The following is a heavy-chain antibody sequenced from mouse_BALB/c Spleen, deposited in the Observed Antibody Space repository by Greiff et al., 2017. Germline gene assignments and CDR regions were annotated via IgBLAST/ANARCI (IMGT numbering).Heavy chain of an antibody. D-gene: IGHD2-14*01. CDR2: IYPGDGDT. CDR1: GYAFSSYW. Sequence: QVQLQQSGAELVRPGSSVKISCKASGYAFSSYWMNWVTQRPGQGLEWIGQIYPGDGDTNYNGKFKGKATLTADKSSSTAYMQLSSLTSEDSAVYFCARGRYDGAYYAMDYWGQGTSVTVSS. V-gene: IGHV1-80*01. CDR3: ARGRYDGAYYAMDY. J-gene: IGHJ4*01.